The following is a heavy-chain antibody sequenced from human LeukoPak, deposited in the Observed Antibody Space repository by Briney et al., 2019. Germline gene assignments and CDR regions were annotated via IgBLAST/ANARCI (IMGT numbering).Heavy chain of an antibody. J-gene: IGHJ4*02. CDR1: GGFISSGVYY. CDR2: IYYSGST. Sequence: SEPLSLTCTVSGGFISSGVYYWRWVRQPPRHGLAWIRYIYYSGSTYYNPSLKSRVTISVDTSKNQFSLKLSSVTAADTAVYYCARAPRYDSSGYNFDYWGQGTLVTVSS. V-gene: IGHV4-30-4*01. CDR3: ARAPRYDSSGYNFDY. D-gene: IGHD3-22*01.